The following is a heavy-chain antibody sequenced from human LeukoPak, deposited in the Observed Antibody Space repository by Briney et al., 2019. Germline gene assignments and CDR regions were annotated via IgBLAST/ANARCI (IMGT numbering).Heavy chain of an antibody. V-gene: IGHV3-30*02. J-gene: IGHJ6*03. Sequence: GGSLRLSCAASGFTFSSYGMHWVRQAPGKGLEWVAFIRYDGSNKYYADSVKGRFTISRDNSMNTLYLQMNSLRAEDTAVYYCAKDLLRFLEWLSEGYMDVWGKGTTVTVSS. CDR2: IRYDGSNK. D-gene: IGHD3-3*01. CDR1: GFTFSSYG. CDR3: AKDLLRFLEWLSEGYMDV.